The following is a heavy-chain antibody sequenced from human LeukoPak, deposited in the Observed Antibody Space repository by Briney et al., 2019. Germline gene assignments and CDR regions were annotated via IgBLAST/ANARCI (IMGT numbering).Heavy chain of an antibody. D-gene: IGHD3-10*01. V-gene: IGHV4-38-2*02. J-gene: IGHJ4*02. CDR2: IYLSGST. Sequence: PSETLSLTCTVSGYSISSGYYWGWIRQPPGKGLEWIGIIYLSGSTYYNPSLKSRVTISVDTSKNQFSLKLSSVTAADTAVYYCHAMVRGATGIRYFDYWGQGTLVTVSS. CDR3: HAMVRGATGIRYFDY. CDR1: GYSISSGYY.